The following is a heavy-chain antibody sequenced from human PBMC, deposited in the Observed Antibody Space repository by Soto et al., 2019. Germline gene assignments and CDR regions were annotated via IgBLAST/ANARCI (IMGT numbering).Heavy chain of an antibody. J-gene: IGHJ4*02. CDR2: IYYSGST. CDR3: ARQGVGATTLDY. CDR1: VGSICSRTNY. Sequence: SETLSLTCTISVGSICSRTNYWGWVRQPPGKGLECIANIYYSGSTSYNPSLTSRVTISVDTSKNQFSLKLSSVTAADTAVYYCARQGVGATTLDYWGQGTLVTVSS. D-gene: IGHD1-26*01. V-gene: IGHV4-39*01.